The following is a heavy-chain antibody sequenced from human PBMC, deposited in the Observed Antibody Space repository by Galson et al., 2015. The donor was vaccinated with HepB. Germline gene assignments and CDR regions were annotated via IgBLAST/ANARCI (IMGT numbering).Heavy chain of an antibody. CDR1: GYTFTSYG. Sequence: SVKVSCKASGYTFTSYGISWVRQAPGQGLEWMGWISAYNGNTNYAQKLQGRVTMTTDTSTSTAYMELRSLRSDDTAVYYCARINSGSYYYAFDIWGQGTMVTVSS. CDR2: ISAYNGNT. D-gene: IGHD1-26*01. CDR3: ARINSGSYYYAFDI. V-gene: IGHV1-18*01. J-gene: IGHJ3*02.